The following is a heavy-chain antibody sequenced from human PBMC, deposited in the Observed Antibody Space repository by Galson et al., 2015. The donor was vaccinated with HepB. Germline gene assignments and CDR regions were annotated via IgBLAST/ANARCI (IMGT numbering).Heavy chain of an antibody. CDR2: VSGSSSNT. D-gene: IGHD3-22*01. V-gene: IGHV3-23*01. J-gene: IGHJ4*02. CDR3: AKPPYNHDRNGYLTAIDY. Sequence: SLRLSCAASGFTFPNHAMSWVRQGPGEGLEWVSAVSGSSSNTFHADSVKGRFTISRDNSRNTLYLQMNSLRAEDTAVYYCAKPPYNHDRNGYLTAIDYWGQGTLVAVSS. CDR1: GFTFPNHA.